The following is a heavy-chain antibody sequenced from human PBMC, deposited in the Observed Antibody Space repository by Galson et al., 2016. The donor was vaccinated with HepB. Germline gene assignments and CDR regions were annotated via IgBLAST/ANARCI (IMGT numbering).Heavy chain of an antibody. Sequence: SLRLSCAASGFTFSDSWMTWVRQAPGKGLEWVANINQPGSDKYYSASVEGRFTISKDNAKNFLYLQMNSLRAEDTAVYYCVRAEWVLHDWDRGTLVTVSS. CDR2: INQPGSDK. CDR1: GFTFSDSW. D-gene: IGHD5-12*01. CDR3: VRAEWVLHD. J-gene: IGHJ4*02. V-gene: IGHV3-7*01.